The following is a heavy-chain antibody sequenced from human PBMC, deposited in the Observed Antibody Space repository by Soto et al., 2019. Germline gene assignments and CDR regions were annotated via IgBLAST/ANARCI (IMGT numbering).Heavy chain of an antibody. D-gene: IGHD1-26*01. CDR1: GGSISSSSYY. Sequence: SETLSLTCTVSGGSISSSSYYWGWIRQPPGKGLEWIGSIYYSGSTYYNPSLKSRVTISVDTSKNHFSLKLSSVAAADTAVYYCATQEVGGSYVYTFDPWGQGTLVTVSS. CDR2: IYYSGST. V-gene: IGHV4-39*02. CDR3: ATQEVGGSYVYTFDP. J-gene: IGHJ5*02.